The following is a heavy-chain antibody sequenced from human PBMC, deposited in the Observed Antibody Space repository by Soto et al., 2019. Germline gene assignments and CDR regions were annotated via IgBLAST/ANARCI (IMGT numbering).Heavy chain of an antibody. CDR1: GFTFDDYV. D-gene: IGHD6-13*01. CDR3: ARSSSSSTTGRVDV. J-gene: IGHJ6*02. CDR2: ISWDGYSI. V-gene: IGHV3-9*01. Sequence: EVQLVESGGGLVQPGRSLRLSCVGSGFTFDDYVMHWDRQAPGKGLEWVSHISWDGYSIGYAGSVRGRFTISRDNAKNSLFLQMNSLRPEDTAVYYCARSSSSSTTGRVDVWGQGTTVIVSS.